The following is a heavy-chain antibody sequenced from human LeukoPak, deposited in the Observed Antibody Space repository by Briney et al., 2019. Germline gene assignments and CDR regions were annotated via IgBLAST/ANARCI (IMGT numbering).Heavy chain of an antibody. CDR3: ARLVADSGYVIDY. D-gene: IGHD5-12*01. J-gene: IGHJ4*02. Sequence: SETLSLTCTVSGGSISSSSYYWGWIRQPPGKGLEWIGSIYYSGSTYYNPSLKSRVTISVDTSKNQFSLELSSVTAADTAVYYCARLVADSGYVIDYWGQGTLVTVSS. CDR1: GGSISSSSYY. CDR2: IYYSGST. V-gene: IGHV4-39*01.